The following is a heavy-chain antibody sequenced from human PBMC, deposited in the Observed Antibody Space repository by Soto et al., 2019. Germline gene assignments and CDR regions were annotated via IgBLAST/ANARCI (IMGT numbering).Heavy chain of an antibody. CDR3: ARRSVTHYYYYGMDV. Sequence: SETLSLTCTVPGGSISSSSYYWGWIRQPPGKGLEWIGSIYYSGSTYYNPSLKSRVTISVDTSKNQFSLKLSSVTAADTAVYYCARRSVTHYYYYGMDVWGQGTTVTV. CDR1: GGSISSSSYY. CDR2: IYYSGST. J-gene: IGHJ6*02. D-gene: IGHD4-4*01. V-gene: IGHV4-39*01.